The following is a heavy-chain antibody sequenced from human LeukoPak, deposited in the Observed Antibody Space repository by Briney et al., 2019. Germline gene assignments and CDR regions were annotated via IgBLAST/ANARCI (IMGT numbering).Heavy chain of an antibody. J-gene: IGHJ4*02. CDR3: AKGGSGIQLWLLNY. V-gene: IGHV3-23*01. Sequence: GGSLRLSCAASGFTFSSYAMSWVRQAPGKGLEWVSAISGSGGSTYYADSVKGRFTISRDNSKNTLYLQMNSLRAEDTAVYYCAKGGSGIQLWLLNYWGQGTLVTVSS. CDR1: GFTFSSYA. D-gene: IGHD5-18*01. CDR2: ISGSGGST.